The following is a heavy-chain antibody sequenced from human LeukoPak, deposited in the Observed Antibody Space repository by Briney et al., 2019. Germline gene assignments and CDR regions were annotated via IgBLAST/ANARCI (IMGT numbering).Heavy chain of an antibody. V-gene: IGHV4-31*03. Sequence: SQTLSLTCTVSGGSISSGGYYWSWIRQHPGKGLEWIGCIYYSGSTYYNPSLKSRVTISVDTSKNQFSLKLSSVTAADTAVYYCARSDDSSGRLGFDSWGQGTLVTVSS. D-gene: IGHD3-22*01. CDR1: GGSISSGGYY. CDR3: ARSDDSSGRLGFDS. CDR2: IYYSGST. J-gene: IGHJ4*02.